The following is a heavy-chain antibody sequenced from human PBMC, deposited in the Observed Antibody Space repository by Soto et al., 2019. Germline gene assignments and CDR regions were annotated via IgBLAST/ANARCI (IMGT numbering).Heavy chain of an antibody. CDR3: ARSAYYYYMDV. J-gene: IGHJ6*03. V-gene: IGHV3-21*01. CDR1: DFTFSDYA. Sequence: PGGSLRLSCTVSDFTFSDYAMNWVRQAPGKGLEWISSITSSSRHIYYADSVKGRFTVSRDNAESSLFLQMNSLRVEDTAVYYCARSAYYYYMDVWGTGTTVTVSS. D-gene: IGHD6-25*01. CDR2: ITSSSRHI.